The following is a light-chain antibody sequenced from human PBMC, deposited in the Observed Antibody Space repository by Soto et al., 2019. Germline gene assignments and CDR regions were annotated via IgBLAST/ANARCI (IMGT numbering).Light chain of an antibody. Sequence: DIQITQSPFTLSASVGDRVTITCRASQSISTWLAWYQQKPGKAPKLLIYDASSLESGVPSRFSGSVSGTEFTLTISSLQPDDFATYYCQQYKSYSTFGQGTKVAIK. CDR1: QSISTW. CDR2: DAS. CDR3: QQYKSYST. J-gene: IGKJ1*01. V-gene: IGKV1-5*01.